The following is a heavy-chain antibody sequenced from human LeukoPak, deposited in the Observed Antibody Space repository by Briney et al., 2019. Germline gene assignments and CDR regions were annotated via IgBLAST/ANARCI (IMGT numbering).Heavy chain of an antibody. CDR3: ASGYSYGEDFDY. Sequence: SVKVSCKASGGTFSSYAISWVRQAPGQGLEWMGGIVPIFGTANYAQKFQGRVTITADESTSTAYMELSSLRSEDTAVYYCASGYSYGEDFDYWGQGTLVTVSS. J-gene: IGHJ4*02. V-gene: IGHV1-69*01. D-gene: IGHD5-18*01. CDR1: GGTFSSYA. CDR2: IVPIFGTA.